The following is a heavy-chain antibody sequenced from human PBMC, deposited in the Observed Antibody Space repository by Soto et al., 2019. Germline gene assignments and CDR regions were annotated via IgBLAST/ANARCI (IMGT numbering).Heavy chain of an antibody. CDR2: ISGSVGST. D-gene: IGHD3-10*01. CDR3: AKGYRGNYYYYGMDV. V-gene: IGHV3-23*01. J-gene: IGHJ6*02. Sequence: PGGSLRLSCAASGFSVSTTYMSWVRQAPGKGLEWVSVISGSVGSTYYADSVKGRFTISRDNSKNTLYLQMNSLRAEDTAVYYCAKGYRGNYYYYGMDVWGQGTMVTVSS. CDR1: GFSVSTTY.